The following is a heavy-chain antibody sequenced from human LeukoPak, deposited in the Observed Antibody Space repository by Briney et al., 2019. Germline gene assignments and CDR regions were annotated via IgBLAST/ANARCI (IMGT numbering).Heavy chain of an antibody. V-gene: IGHV1-2*02. D-gene: IGHD1-20*01. CDR2: INPHSGDT. J-gene: IGHJ3*01. CDR3: ARDTSRVITVTPNDVFDL. Sequence: GASLKVSCKASGYTFTGYHLHWMRQAPGQGLEWMGWINPHSGDTKSVQWFQGRVTVTRDTSISSAYMELTSLRPDDTAVYYCARDTSRVITVTPNDVFDLWGQGTMVTVSS. CDR1: GYTFTGYH.